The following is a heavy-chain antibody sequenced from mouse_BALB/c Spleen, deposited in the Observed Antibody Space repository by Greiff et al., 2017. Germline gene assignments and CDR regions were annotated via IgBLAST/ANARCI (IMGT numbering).Heavy chain of an antibody. Sequence: EVQGVESGPELVKPGASVKVSCKASGYSFTGYNMNWVKQSNGKSLEWIGNIDPYYGGTSYNQKFKGKATLTVDKSSSTAYMQLKSLTSEDSAVYYCARRKDGNYAMDYWGQGTSVTVSS. CDR3: ARRKDGNYAMDY. D-gene: IGHD2-1*01. CDR1: GYSFTGYN. V-gene: IGHV1S135*01. J-gene: IGHJ4*01. CDR2: IDPYYGGT.